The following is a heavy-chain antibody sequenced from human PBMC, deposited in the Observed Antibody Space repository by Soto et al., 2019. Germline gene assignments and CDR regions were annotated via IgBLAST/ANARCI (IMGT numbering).Heavy chain of an antibody. J-gene: IGHJ4*02. CDR2: INHSGST. V-gene: IGHV4-34*01. CDR1: GGSFSGYY. Sequence: QVQLQQWGAGLLKPSETLSLTCAVYGGSFSGYYWSWIRQPPGKGLEWIGEINHSGSTNYNPSLKSRVTISVDTSKNQFSLKLSAVTAADTAVYYCARVPLWFGEHYWGQGTLVTVSS. D-gene: IGHD3-10*01. CDR3: ARVPLWFGEHY.